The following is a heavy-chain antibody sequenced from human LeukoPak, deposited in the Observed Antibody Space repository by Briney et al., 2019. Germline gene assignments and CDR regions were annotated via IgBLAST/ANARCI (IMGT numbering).Heavy chain of an antibody. J-gene: IGHJ4*02. Sequence: GGSLRLSCAASGFTFSNYGMHWVRQAPGKGLEWVAVVANDGRDKRYADSVKGRFTISRDNSKNTVYLQMNSLRAEDTAVYYCAKDLNVAAAGYYFDYLGQGTLVTVSS. V-gene: IGHV3-30*18. D-gene: IGHD6-13*01. CDR3: AKDLNVAAAGYYFDY. CDR2: VANDGRDK. CDR1: GFTFSNYG.